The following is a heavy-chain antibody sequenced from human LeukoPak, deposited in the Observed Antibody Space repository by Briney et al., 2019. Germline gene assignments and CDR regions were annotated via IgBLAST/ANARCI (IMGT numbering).Heavy chain of an antibody. CDR2: TTSSSNTI. D-gene: IGHD3-3*01. CDR1: GFTLSAYS. V-gene: IGHV3-48*02. J-gene: IGHJ4*01. Sequence: GGSLRLSCAASGFTLSAYSLTWVRQAPGKGLEWVSFTTSSSNTIFYADSVKGRFTISRDNAKNSLYLQMNSLRDEDTAVYYCVRVRSGYYFDYWGHGTLVTVSS. CDR3: VRVRSGYYFDY.